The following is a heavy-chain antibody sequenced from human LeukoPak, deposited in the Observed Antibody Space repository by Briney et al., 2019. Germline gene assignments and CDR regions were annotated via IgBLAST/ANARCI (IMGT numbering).Heavy chain of an antibody. CDR3: ARISGSNANPDDH. D-gene: IGHD3-3*02. CDR2: ISGSGGST. Sequence: GGSLRLSCAASGFTFSSYAMSWVRQAPGKGLEWVSAISGSGGSTYYADSVKGRFTISRGNSKNTLYLQMNSLRAEDTAVYYCARISGSNANPDDHWGQGTLVTVSS. V-gene: IGHV3-23*01. J-gene: IGHJ4*02. CDR1: GFTFSSYA.